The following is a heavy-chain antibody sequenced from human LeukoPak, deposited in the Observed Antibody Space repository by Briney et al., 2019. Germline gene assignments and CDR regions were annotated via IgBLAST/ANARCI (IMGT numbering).Heavy chain of an antibody. Sequence: ASVKVSCKASGGTFSSYAISWVRQAPGQGLEWMGGIIPIFGTANYAQKFQGRVTITTDESTSTAYMELSSLRSEDTAVYYCARAKYSSSSEDWFDPWGQGTLVTVSS. J-gene: IGHJ5*02. CDR3: ARAKYSSSSEDWFDP. CDR1: GGTFSSYA. CDR2: IIPIFGTA. V-gene: IGHV1-69*05. D-gene: IGHD6-13*01.